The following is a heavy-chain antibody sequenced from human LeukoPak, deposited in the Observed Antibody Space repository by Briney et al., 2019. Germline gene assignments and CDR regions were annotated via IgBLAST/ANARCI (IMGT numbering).Heavy chain of an antibody. CDR1: GFTFDDYA. CDR3: AKDKKYQLLGDDAFDI. V-gene: IGHV3-9*01. J-gene: IGHJ3*02. D-gene: IGHD2-2*01. CDR2: ISWNSGSI. Sequence: PGGSLRLSCAASGFTFDDYAMHWVRQAPGKGLEWVSGISWNSGSIGYADSVKGRFTISRDNAKNSLYLQMNSLRAEDTALYYCAKDKKYQLLGDDAFDIWGQGTMVTVSS.